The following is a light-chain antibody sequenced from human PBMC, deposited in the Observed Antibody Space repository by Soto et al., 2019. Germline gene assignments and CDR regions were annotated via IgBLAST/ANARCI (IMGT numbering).Light chain of an antibody. CDR2: ASS. CDR3: QLYGISPH. CDR1: QSRGSNF. Sequence: EIVLPQSPGTLSLSPGERATLSCKTSQSRGSNFLAWYQHKPGQAPRLLIYASSNRATGIPDRFSGSASGTDFTLTITRLEPEDFAVDDCQLYGISPHFGQGTRLEIK. J-gene: IGKJ5*01. V-gene: IGKV3-20*01.